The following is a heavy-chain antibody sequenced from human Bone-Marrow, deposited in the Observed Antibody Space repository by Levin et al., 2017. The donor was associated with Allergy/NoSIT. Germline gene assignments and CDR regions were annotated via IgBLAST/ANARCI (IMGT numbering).Heavy chain of an antibody. Sequence: PGGSLRLSCAASGFTFSSYSMNWVRQAPGKGLEWVSSISSSSSYIYYADSVKGRFTISRDNAKNSLYLQMNSLRAEDTAVYYCARALVLRFLEGLPFFQHWGQGTLVTVSS. V-gene: IGHV3-21*01. CDR1: GFTFSSYS. J-gene: IGHJ1*01. CDR3: ARALVLRFLEGLPFFQH. CDR2: ISSSSSYI. D-gene: IGHD3-3*01.